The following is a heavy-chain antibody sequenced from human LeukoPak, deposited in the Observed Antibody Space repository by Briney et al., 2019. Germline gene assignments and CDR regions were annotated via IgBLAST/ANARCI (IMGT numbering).Heavy chain of an antibody. D-gene: IGHD6-19*01. V-gene: IGHV2-5*02. J-gene: IGHJ5*02. CDR1: GSSPSTRRVG. CDR3: AHNGSGWYDWFDP. CDR2: NSWDDGK. Sequence: SGPTLSKPTPTHTLTCTISGSSPSTRRVGVCWIRQPPVKALERPAPNSWDDGKRSNPALKSRITFTKNTTTNHAALTITTMVPVDTATYYCAHNGSGWYDWFDPWGQGTLVTVSS.